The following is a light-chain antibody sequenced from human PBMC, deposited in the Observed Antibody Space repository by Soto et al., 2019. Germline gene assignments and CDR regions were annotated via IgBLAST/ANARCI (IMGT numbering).Light chain of an antibody. J-gene: IGKJ1*01. CDR2: DAS. V-gene: IGKV1-5*01. Sequence: DIQITHSPSTLYASVGDRVTITCRSSQNVFGWLAWYQQKSGKAPNLLIYDASTLESGVPSSFSGSGSGTEFTLTISSLQPDDFATYYCQQYHTSPWTLGQGTKVDIK. CDR1: QNVFGW. CDR3: QQYHTSPWT.